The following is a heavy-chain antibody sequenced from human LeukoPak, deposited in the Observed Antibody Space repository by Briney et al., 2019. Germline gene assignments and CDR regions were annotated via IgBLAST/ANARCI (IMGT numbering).Heavy chain of an antibody. CDR3: ARDRGGSYSAIDY. Sequence: GGSLRLSCAASGFTFSSYSLNWVRQAPGKGLEWVSFISSSSITIYYADSVKGRFAISRDNAEKSLYLQMNSLRAEDTAVYYCARDRGGSYSAIDYWGQGTLVTVSS. D-gene: IGHD2-15*01. CDR1: GFTFSSYS. J-gene: IGHJ4*02. CDR2: ISSSSITI. V-gene: IGHV3-48*04.